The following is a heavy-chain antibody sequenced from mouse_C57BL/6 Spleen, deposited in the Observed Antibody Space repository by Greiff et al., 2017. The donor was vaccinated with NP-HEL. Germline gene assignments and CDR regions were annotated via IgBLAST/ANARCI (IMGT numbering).Heavy chain of an antibody. CDR2: FYPGSGSI. CDR3: AIHEDELIFDD. CDR1: GYTFTEYT. V-gene: IGHV1-62-2*01. D-gene: IGHD1-1*01. Sequence: QVQLKESGAELVKPGASVKLSCKASGYTFTEYTIHWVKQRPGQGLEWIGWFYPGSGSIKYNEKFKDKATLTADKSSSTVYMELSRVTSEDSAVDFWAIHEDELIFDDWGQGTTLTVSS. J-gene: IGHJ2*01.